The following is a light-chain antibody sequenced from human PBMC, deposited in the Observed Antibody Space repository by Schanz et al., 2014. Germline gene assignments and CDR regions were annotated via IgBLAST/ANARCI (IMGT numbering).Light chain of an antibody. CDR1: RGLTNY. CDR2: AAS. V-gene: IGKV1-27*01. CDR3: QQYDDPPPHT. Sequence: DIQMTQSPSSLSASVGDRVTITCRASRGLTNYLAWYQQKAGKAPKLLIYAASTLQSGVPSRFSGSGSGTDFTLTISSLQPEDIATYFCQQYDDPPPHTFGQGTKLEIK. J-gene: IGKJ2*01.